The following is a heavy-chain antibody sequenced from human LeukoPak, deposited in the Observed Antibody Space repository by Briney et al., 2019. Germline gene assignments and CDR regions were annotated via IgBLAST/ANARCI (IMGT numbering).Heavy chain of an antibody. D-gene: IGHD2-2*01. V-gene: IGHV3-11*04. CDR3: ASPAITAAYHDTFDI. CDR1: GFTFSDYY. J-gene: IGHJ3*02. Sequence: GGSLRLSCAASGFTFSDYYMSWIRQAPGKGLEWVSYISTSGTTTYYADSVKGRFTISRDNSKNTLYLQMNSLRAEDTAVYYCASPAITAAYHDTFDIWGQGTMVTVSS. CDR2: ISTSGTTT.